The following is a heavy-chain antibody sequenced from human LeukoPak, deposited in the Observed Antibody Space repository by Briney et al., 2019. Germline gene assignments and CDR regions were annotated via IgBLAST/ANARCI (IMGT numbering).Heavy chain of an antibody. J-gene: IGHJ6*03. D-gene: IGHD2/OR15-2a*01. Sequence: ASVKVSCKASGYTFTGYYMHWVRQAPGQGLEWMGWINPNSGGTNYAQKFQGRVTMTRDTSISTAYMELSRLRSDDTAVYYCARGPSMALYYYYYYYMDVWGKGTTVTVSS. CDR1: GYTFTGYY. CDR3: ARGPSMALYYYYYYYMDV. CDR2: INPNSGGT. V-gene: IGHV1-2*02.